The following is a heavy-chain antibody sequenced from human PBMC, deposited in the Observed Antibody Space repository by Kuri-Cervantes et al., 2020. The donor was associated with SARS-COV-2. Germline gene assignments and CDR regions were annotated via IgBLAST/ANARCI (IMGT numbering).Heavy chain of an antibody. Sequence: ASVKVSCKASGCTFTGYYMHWVRQAPGQGLEWMGWINPNSGGTNYAQKFQGRVTMTRDTSISTAYMELSRLRSDDTAVYYCARDEGPSLFVYFDYWGQGTLVTVSS. J-gene: IGHJ4*02. CDR3: ARDEGPSLFVYFDY. CDR2: INPNSGGT. D-gene: IGHD2-21*01. CDR1: GCTFTGYY. V-gene: IGHV1-2*02.